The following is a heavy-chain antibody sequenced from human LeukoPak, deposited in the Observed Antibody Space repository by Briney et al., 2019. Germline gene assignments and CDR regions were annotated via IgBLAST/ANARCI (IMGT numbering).Heavy chain of an antibody. Sequence: GGSLRLSCAASGFTFDDYAMHWVRQAPGKGLEWVSGISWNSVSIAYADSVKGRFTISRDNAKNSLYLEMNSLRTDDTALYYCGKNIGSTSWYLGNWGQGNRGTVSS. CDR1: GFTFDDYA. CDR3: GKNIGSTSWYLGN. CDR2: ISWNSVSI. J-gene: IGHJ4*02. D-gene: IGHD2-2*01. V-gene: IGHV3-9*01.